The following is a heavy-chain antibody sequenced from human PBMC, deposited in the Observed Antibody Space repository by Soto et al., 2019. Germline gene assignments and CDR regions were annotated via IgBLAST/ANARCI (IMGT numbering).Heavy chain of an antibody. D-gene: IGHD2-21*02. V-gene: IGHV3-11*06. J-gene: IGHJ4*02. Sequence: GSLRLSCVGSGFTFSDYYMSWIRQAPGKGLEWISNIHSHSRSTEYADSVQGRFTVSRDNAKNTLYLQLDSLKDDDTAVYYCTRDSVTAGHVYWGQGTPVTVSS. CDR3: TRDSVTAGHVY. CDR2: IHSHSRST. CDR1: GFTFSDYY.